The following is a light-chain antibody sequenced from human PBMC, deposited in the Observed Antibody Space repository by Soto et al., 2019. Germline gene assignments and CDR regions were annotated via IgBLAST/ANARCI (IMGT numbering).Light chain of an antibody. CDR3: QAWDSSSYV. J-gene: IGLJ1*01. Sequence: SYELTQPPSVSVSPGQTASITCSGDKLGDKYAWWYQQKPGQSPVLVIYQDSKRPSGIPERFSGSNSGNTVTLTISGTQAMDEADYYCQAWDSSSYVFGTGTKLTVL. CDR1: KLGDKY. V-gene: IGLV3-1*01. CDR2: QDS.